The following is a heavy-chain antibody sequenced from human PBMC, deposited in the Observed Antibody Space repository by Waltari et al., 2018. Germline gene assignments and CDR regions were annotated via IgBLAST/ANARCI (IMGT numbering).Heavy chain of an antibody. CDR1: GFTFSSYG. CDR2: IWYDGSNK. J-gene: IGHJ3*02. D-gene: IGHD1-26*01. CDR3: AKDQYSGSYDAFDI. Sequence: QVQLVESGGGVVQPGRSLRLSCAASGFTFSSYGMHWVRQAPGKGLEWVAVIWYDGSNKYYADSVKGRFTISRDNSKNTLYLQMNSLRAEDTAVYYCAKDQYSGSYDAFDIWGQGTMVTVSS. V-gene: IGHV3-33*06.